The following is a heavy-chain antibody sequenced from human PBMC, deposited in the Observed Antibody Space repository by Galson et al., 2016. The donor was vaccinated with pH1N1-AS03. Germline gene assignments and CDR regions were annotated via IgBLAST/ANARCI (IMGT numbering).Heavy chain of an antibody. D-gene: IGHD3-10*01. CDR3: VHRHGYYGSGSYGEDDP. CDR2: IYWDDDK. J-gene: IGHJ5*02. V-gene: IGHV2-5*02. Sequence: PALVKPTQTLTLTCTFSGFSLSTSGVGVGWIRQPPGKALEWLALIYWDDDKRYSPSLTSRLTITKDTSKNQVVLTMTNMDPVDTATYYCVHRHGYYGSGSYGEDDPWGQGMLVTVSS. CDR1: GFSLSTSGVG.